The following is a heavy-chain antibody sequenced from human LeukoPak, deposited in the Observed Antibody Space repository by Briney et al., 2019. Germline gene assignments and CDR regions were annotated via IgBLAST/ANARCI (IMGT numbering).Heavy chain of an antibody. J-gene: IGHJ6*03. CDR3: ARVPYTAMVYYYYMDV. CDR2: IIPIFGTA. V-gene: IGHV1-69*13. Sequence: PGASVKVSCKASGGTFSSYAISWVRQAPGQGLEWMGGIIPIFGTANYAQKFQGRVTITADESTSTAYMELSSLRSEDTAVYYCARVPYTAMVYYYYMDVWGKGTTVTISS. CDR1: GGTFSSYA. D-gene: IGHD5-18*01.